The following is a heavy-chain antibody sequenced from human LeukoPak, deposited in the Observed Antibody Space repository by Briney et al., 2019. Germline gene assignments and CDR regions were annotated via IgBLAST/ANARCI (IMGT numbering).Heavy chain of an antibody. J-gene: IGHJ4*02. Sequence: ASVKVSCKASGYTFTSYDINWVRQATGQGLEWMGWMNPNSGNTGYAQKFQGRVTMTRNTSISTAYMELSSLRVEDTAVYSCARKVPGLQPLDYWGQGTLVTVSS. V-gene: IGHV1-8*01. CDR1: GYTFTSYD. D-gene: IGHD6-19*01. CDR3: ARKVPGLQPLDY. CDR2: MNPNSGNT.